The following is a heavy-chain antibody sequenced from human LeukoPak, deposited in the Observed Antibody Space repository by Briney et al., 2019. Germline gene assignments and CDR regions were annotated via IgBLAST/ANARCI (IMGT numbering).Heavy chain of an antibody. CDR3: ARDYTGGWNDY. CDR1: GFTFSSYW. D-gene: IGHD7-27*01. V-gene: IGHV3-7*01. Sequence: GGSLRLSCAAAGFTFSSYWMSWVRQSIGKGLECVAKIQEDGSEMHYVDSVKGRFTISRDNARNSLYLQMNNLRVEDTAVYYCARDYTGGWNDYWGQGTLVTVSS. CDR2: IQEDGSEM. J-gene: IGHJ4*02.